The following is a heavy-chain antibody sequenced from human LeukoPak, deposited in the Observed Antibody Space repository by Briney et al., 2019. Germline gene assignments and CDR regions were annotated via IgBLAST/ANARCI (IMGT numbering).Heavy chain of an antibody. CDR1: GGSISSSSYY. D-gene: IGHD2-2*01. J-gene: IGHJ4*02. V-gene: IGHV4-39*01. Sequence: SETLSLTCTVSGGSISSSSYYWGWIRQPPGKGLEWIGSIYYSGSTYYNPSLKSRVTISVDTSKNQFSLKLSSVTAADTAVYYCARQTRHCSGTSCHDYWGQGTLVTVSS. CDR2: IYYSGST. CDR3: ARQTRHCSGTSCHDY.